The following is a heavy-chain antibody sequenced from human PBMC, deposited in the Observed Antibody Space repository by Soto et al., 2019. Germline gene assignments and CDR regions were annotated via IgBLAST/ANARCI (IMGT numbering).Heavy chain of an antibody. CDR1: GGTFSNSA. V-gene: IGHV1-69*01. J-gene: IGHJ3*02. CDR3: AASGRDVLGYDYKDTEGLDI. CDR2: IIPLFNVA. D-gene: IGHD4-4*01. Sequence: QVQLVQSGPEVKKPGSSVKVSCEASGGTFSNSAVNWVRQAPGQGLEWVGGIIPLFNVAKYAQKFEGRVIIVAADSPRTAYMDLSSLSSDDTAVYYCAASGRDVLGYDYKDTEGLDIWGQGTMVTVSS.